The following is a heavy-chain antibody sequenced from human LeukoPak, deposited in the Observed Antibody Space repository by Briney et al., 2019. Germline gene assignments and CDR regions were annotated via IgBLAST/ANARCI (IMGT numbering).Heavy chain of an antibody. D-gene: IGHD3-10*01. CDR2: INHSRST. V-gene: IGHV4-34*01. J-gene: IGHJ4*02. CDR1: GGSFSSYY. Sequence: SETLSLTCAVYGGSFSSYYWSWIRNPPGKWLEWIGEINHSRSTNYNPPHKRRGTISVDPSKNQFSLKLSSVTGADTAVYYCARGSRRNMVRGVMGVKFDYWGQGTLVTVSS. CDR3: ARGSRRNMVRGVMGVKFDY.